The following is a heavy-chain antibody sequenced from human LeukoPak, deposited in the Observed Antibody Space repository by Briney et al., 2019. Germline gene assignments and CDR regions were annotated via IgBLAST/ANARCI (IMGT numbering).Heavy chain of an antibody. D-gene: IGHD3-22*01. V-gene: IGHV5-51*01. CDR1: GYSFTSYW. Sequence: GESLKISCKGSGYSFTSYWIGWVRQMPGKGLEWMGIIYPGDSDTRYSPSFQGQVTISADKSISTAYLQWSSLKVSDTAMYYCARQSGSSGYYYRPFDYWGQGTLVTVSS. CDR3: ARQSGSSGYYYRPFDY. CDR2: IYPGDSDT. J-gene: IGHJ4*02.